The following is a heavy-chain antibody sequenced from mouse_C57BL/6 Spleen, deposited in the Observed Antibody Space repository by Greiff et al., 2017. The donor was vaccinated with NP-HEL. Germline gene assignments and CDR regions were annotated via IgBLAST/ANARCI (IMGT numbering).Heavy chain of an antibody. D-gene: IGHD2-3*01. V-gene: IGHV5-17*01. J-gene: IGHJ1*03. CDR2: ISSGSSTI. CDR1: GFTFSDYG. Sequence: VKLVESGGGLVKPGGSLKLSCAASGFTFSDYGMHWVRQAPEKGLEWVAYISSGSSTIYYADTVKGRFTISRDNAKNTLFLQMTSLRSEDTAMYYCARSDGYYYFDVWGTGTTVTVSS. CDR3: ARSDGYYYFDV.